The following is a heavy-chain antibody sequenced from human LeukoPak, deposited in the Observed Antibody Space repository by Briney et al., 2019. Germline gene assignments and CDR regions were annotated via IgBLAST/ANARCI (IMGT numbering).Heavy chain of an antibody. V-gene: IGHV1-2*02. CDR2: INPNSGGT. CDR1: GYTFTGYY. J-gene: IGHJ4*02. CDR3: ATPESGYSSGWFDY. D-gene: IGHD6-19*01. Sequence: GASVKVSCKASGYTFTGYYMHWVRQAPGQGLEWMGWINPNSGGTNYAQKFQGRVTMTRDTSISTAYMELSRLRSDDTAVYHCATPESGYSSGWFDYWGQGTLVTVSS.